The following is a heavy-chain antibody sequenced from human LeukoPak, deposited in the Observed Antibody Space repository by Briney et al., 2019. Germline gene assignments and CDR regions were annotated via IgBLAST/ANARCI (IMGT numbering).Heavy chain of an antibody. CDR1: GFTFSSYE. Sequence: GGSLRLSCAASGFTFSSYEMNWVRQAPGKGLEWVSYISSSGSTIYYADSVKGRFTISRDNAKNSLYLQMNSLRAEDTAVYYCARSYDSGSSYPFDYWGQGTLVTVSS. CDR2: ISSSGSTI. J-gene: IGHJ4*02. CDR3: ARSYDSGSSYPFDY. V-gene: IGHV3-48*03. D-gene: IGHD3-10*01.